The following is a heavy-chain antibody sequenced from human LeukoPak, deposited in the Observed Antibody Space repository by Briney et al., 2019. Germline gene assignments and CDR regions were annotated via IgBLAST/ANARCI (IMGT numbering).Heavy chain of an antibody. CDR1: GGSISSSSYY. D-gene: IGHD6-19*01. CDR3: ARDLEMGIAVAGTNYYYYGMDV. CDR2: IYYSGST. J-gene: IGHJ6*02. V-gene: IGHV4-39*07. Sequence: SETLSLTCTVSGGSISSSSYYWGWIRQPPGKGLEWIGSIYYSGSTYYNPSLKSRVTISVDTSKNQFSLKLSSVTAADTAVYYCARDLEMGIAVAGTNYYYYGMDVWGQGTTVTVSS.